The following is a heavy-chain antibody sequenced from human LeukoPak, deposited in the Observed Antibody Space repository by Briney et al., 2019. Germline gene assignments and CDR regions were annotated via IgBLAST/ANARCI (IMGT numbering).Heavy chain of an antibody. CDR1: GGSISSYY. V-gene: IGHV4-59*01. CDR2: IYYSGST. J-gene: IGHJ5*02. Sequence: SETLSLTCTVSGGSISSYYWSWIRQPPGKGLEWIGYIYYSGSTNYNPSLKSRVTISVDTSKNQFSLKLSSVTAADTAVYYCARCLSGSYFGGYPNWFDPWGQGTLVTVSS. D-gene: IGHD1-26*01. CDR3: ARCLSGSYFGGYPNWFDP.